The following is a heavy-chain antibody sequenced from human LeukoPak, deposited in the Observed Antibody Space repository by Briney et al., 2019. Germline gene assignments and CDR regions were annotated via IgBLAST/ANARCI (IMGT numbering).Heavy chain of an antibody. J-gene: IGHJ3*02. V-gene: IGHV4-59*08. CDR1: GGSISSYY. CDR3: ARHERDASLDHAFDI. Sequence: SETLSLTCTVSGGSISSYYWSWIRQPPGKGLEWNRYIYYSGSTRYNPSLKSRVTILVDTSKNQFSLTLSSVTAADTAVYYCARHERDASLDHAFDIWGQGTMVTVSS. CDR2: IYYSGST. D-gene: IGHD5-24*01.